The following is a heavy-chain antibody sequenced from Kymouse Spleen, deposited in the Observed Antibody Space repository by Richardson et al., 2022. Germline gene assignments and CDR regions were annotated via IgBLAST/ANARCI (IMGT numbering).Heavy chain of an antibody. CDR2: TRNKANSYTT. CDR3: ATGIAVAGTDYYYYGMDV. J-gene: IGHJ6*02. V-gene: IGHV3-72*01. Sequence: EVQLVESGGGLVQPGGSLRLSCAASGFTFSDHYMDWVRQAPGKGLEWVGRTRNKANSYTTEYAASVKGRFTISRDDSKNSLYLQMNSLKTEDTAVYYCATGIAVAGTDYYYYGMDVWGQGTTVTVSS. CDR1: GFTFSDHY. D-gene: IGHD6-19*01.